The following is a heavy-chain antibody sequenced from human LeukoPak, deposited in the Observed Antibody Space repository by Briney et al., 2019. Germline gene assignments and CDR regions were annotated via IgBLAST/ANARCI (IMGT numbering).Heavy chain of an antibody. Sequence: KPSETLSLTCTVSGGSISSYYWSWIRQPPGKGLEWIGYIYYSGSTNYNPSLKSRVTISVDTSKNQFSLKLSSVTAADTAVYYCARDRSSGSLDPWGQGTLVTVSS. CDR3: ARDRSSGSLDP. CDR1: GGSISSYY. CDR2: IYYSGST. J-gene: IGHJ5*02. D-gene: IGHD6-19*01. V-gene: IGHV4-59*01.